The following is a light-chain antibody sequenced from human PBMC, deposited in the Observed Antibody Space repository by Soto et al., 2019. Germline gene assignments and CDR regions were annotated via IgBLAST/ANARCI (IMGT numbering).Light chain of an antibody. CDR1: QSISSW. Sequence: DIQMTQSPSTLAASVGDRVTITCRASQSISSWLVWYQQKPGKAPELLIYDTSSLESRVPSRFRGSGSGTEFTLTISSLQPDDFASYYCQHYKRYSRTCGQGTKVDIK. CDR2: DTS. J-gene: IGKJ1*01. V-gene: IGKV1-5*01. CDR3: QHYKRYSRT.